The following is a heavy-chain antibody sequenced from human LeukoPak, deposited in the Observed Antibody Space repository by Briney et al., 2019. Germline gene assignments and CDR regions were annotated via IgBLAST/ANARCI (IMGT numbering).Heavy chain of an antibody. V-gene: IGHV4-34*01. CDR2: ITDSGST. CDR3: ARGLASGYPPIPFDY. CDR1: GGSISSYY. D-gene: IGHD3-3*01. Sequence: SETLSLTCTVSGGSISSYYWSWIRQPPGKGLEWIGEITDSGSTKYNSSLKSRVTISVDTSKNQFSLNLRSLTAADTAVYYCARGLASGYPPIPFDYWGQGTLVTVSS. J-gene: IGHJ4*02.